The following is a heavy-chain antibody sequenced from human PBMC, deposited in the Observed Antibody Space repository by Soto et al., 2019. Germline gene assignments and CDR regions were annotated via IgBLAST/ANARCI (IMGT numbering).Heavy chain of an antibody. CDR3: ARLSYGLDY. V-gene: IGHV4-39*01. CDR1: GGSISSSSYY. CDR2: IYYSGST. D-gene: IGHD5-18*01. Sequence: SETLSLTCTVSGGSISSSSYYWGWIRQPPGKGLEWIGSIYYSGSTYYNPSLKSRVTISVDTSKNQFSLKLSSVTAADTAVYYCARLSYGLDYWGQGTLVTVSS. J-gene: IGHJ4*02.